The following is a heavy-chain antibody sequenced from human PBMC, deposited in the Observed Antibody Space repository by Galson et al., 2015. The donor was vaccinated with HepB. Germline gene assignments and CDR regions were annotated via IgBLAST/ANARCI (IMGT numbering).Heavy chain of an antibody. V-gene: IGHV1-69*02. CDR3: ARVVRYCSSTSCSTDYGMDV. CDR1: GGTFSSYT. CDR2: IIPILGIA. J-gene: IGHJ6*02. D-gene: IGHD2-2*02. Sequence: SVKVSCKASGGTFSSYTISWVRQAPGQGLEWMGRIIPILGIANYAQEFQGRVTITADKSTSTAYMELSSLRSEDTAVYYCARVVRYCSSTSCSTDYGMDVWGQGTTVTVSS.